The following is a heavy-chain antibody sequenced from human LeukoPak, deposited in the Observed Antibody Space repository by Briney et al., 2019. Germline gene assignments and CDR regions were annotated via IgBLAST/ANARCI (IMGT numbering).Heavy chain of an antibody. CDR3: ARDESMVRGVTYFDY. Sequence: GGPLRLSCAASGFTVSSNYMSWVRQAPGKGLEWVSVIYSGGSTYYADSVKGRFTISRDNAKNSLYLQMNSLRAEDTAVYYCARDESMVRGVTYFDYWGQGTLVTVSP. D-gene: IGHD3-10*01. V-gene: IGHV3-53*01. J-gene: IGHJ4*02. CDR2: IYSGGST. CDR1: GFTVSSNY.